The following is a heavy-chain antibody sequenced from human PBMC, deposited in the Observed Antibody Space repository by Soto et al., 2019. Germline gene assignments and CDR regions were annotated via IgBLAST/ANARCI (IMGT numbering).Heavy chain of an antibody. D-gene: IGHD6-13*01. Sequence: SLRLSCAASGFTFDDYAMHWVRQAPGKGLEWVSGISWNSGSIGYADSVKGRFTISRDNAKNSLYLQMNSLRAEDTALYYCAKAGGYSSSWYDGVSFDYWGQGTLVTVSS. CDR3: AKAGGYSSSWYDGVSFDY. CDR1: GFTFDDYA. CDR2: ISWNSGSI. V-gene: IGHV3-9*01. J-gene: IGHJ4*02.